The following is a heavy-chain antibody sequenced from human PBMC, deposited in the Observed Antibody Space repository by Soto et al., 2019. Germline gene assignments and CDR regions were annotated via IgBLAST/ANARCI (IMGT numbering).Heavy chain of an antibody. CDR1: GFTFSSYA. V-gene: IGHV3-23*01. D-gene: IGHD3-10*01. J-gene: IGHJ4*02. CDR3: AKSPYGSGSYYIGIFDY. CDR2: ISGSGGST. Sequence: PGGSLRLSCAASGFTFSSYAMSWVRQAPGRGLEWVSAISGSGGSTYYADSVKGRFTISRGNSKNTLYLQMSSLRAEDTAVYYCAKSPYGSGSYYIGIFDYWGQGTLVTVSS.